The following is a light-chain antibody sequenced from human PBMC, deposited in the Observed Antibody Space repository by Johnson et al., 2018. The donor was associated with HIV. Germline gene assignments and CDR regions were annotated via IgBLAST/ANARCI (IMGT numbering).Light chain of an antibody. J-gene: IGLJ1*01. Sequence: QSVLTQSPSASGTPGQRVTISCSGSSSNIGSNTVNWYQQLPGTAPKLLIYRNNQRPSGVPDRFSGSKSGPSASLAITGLQAEDEADSYCAAWDDSLNAYVFGTGTKFTVL. CDR1: SSNIGSNT. V-gene: IGLV1-44*01. CDR3: AAWDDSLNAYV. CDR2: RNN.